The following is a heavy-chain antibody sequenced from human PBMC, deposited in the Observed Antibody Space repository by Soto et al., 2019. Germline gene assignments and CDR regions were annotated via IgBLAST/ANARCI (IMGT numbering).Heavy chain of an antibody. J-gene: IGHJ5*02. CDR1: GYSFTSYD. CDR2: LNTNSGRT. Sequence: ASVKVSCKASGYSFTSYDINWVRQAAGQGLEWMGWLNTNSGRTGYAQKFQGRVTMTMDTSSSTAYMELNSLRSDETAVYYCARVPASLDPWGQGTLVNVSS. V-gene: IGHV1-8*01. CDR3: ARVPASLDP.